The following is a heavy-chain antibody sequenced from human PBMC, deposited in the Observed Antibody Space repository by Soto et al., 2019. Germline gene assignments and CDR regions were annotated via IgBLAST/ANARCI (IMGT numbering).Heavy chain of an antibody. Sequence: ASVKVSCKASGYTFTSYAMHWVRQAPGQRLEWMGWINAGNGNTKYSQKFQGRVTITRDTSASTAYMELSSLRSEDTAVYYCAHSWYCSGGSCYYTYYFDYWGQGTLVTVSS. D-gene: IGHD2-15*01. CDR2: INAGNGNT. CDR1: GYTFTSYA. J-gene: IGHJ4*02. V-gene: IGHV1-3*01. CDR3: AHSWYCSGGSCYYTYYFDY.